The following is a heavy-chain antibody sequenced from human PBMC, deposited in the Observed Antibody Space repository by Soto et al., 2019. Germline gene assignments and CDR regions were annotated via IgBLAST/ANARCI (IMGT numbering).Heavy chain of an antibody. Sequence: GASLRLSCAASGFIFNNYAVSWVRQAPGKGLEFVADVAGDGSGIHYTASVQGRFTISRDNVKNTLYLQMSSLRAEDTAIYYCAKDRVPGDGRFALDSRDEAPLVTVSP. V-gene: IGHV3-23*01. D-gene: IGHD1-1*01. CDR1: GFIFNNYA. CDR2: VAGDGSGI. CDR3: AKDRVPGDGRFALDS. J-gene: IGHJ4*02.